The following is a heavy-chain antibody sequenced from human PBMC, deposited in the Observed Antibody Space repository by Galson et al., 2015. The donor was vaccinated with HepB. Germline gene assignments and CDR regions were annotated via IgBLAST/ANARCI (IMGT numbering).Heavy chain of an antibody. Sequence: SVKVSCKASGFSFTTYHINWVRQATGQGLEWMGWMNPNSGNSGYAQKFQGRVTMTRDTSISTAYMELSSLRSEDTAVYYCARGLLGAYDYGAGSYHTIDYWGQGTLVTVSS. CDR3: ARGLLGAYDYGAGSYHTIDY. J-gene: IGHJ4*02. D-gene: IGHD3-10*01. V-gene: IGHV1-8*01. CDR2: MNPNSGNS. CDR1: GFSFTTYH.